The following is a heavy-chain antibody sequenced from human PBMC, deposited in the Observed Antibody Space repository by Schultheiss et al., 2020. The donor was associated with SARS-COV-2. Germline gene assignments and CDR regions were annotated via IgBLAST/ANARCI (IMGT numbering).Heavy chain of an antibody. CDR3: ARVVSGLYYGMDV. J-gene: IGHJ6*02. Sequence: SETLSLTCAVSSGYYWSWIRQPPGKGLEWIGEINHSGSTNYNPSLKSRVTISINTSKNQFSLKLSSVTAADTAIYYCARVVSGLYYGMDVWGQGTTVTVSS. V-gene: IGHV4-34*01. CDR1: SGYY. D-gene: IGHD3-16*01. CDR2: INHSGST.